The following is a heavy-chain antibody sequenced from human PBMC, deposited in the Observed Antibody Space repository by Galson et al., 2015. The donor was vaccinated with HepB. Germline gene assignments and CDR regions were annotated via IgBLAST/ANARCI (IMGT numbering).Heavy chain of an antibody. J-gene: IGHJ5*02. CDR2: ISAYNGNT. V-gene: IGHV1-18*01. CDR1: GYTFTSYG. D-gene: IGHD2-15*01. CDR3: ARVLVAAFAQPGWFDP. Sequence: SVKVSCKASGYTFTSYGISWVRQAPGQGLEWMGWISAYNGNTNYAQKLQGRVTMTTDTSTSTAYMELRSLRSDDTAVYYCARVLVAAFAQPGWFDPWGQGTLVTVSS.